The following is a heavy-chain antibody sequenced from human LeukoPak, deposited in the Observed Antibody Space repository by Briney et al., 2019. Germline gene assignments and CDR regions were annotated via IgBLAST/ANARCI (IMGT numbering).Heavy chain of an antibody. CDR2: IWYDGSNK. V-gene: IGHV3-33*01. CDR1: GFTFSSYG. Sequence: TGGSLRLSCAASGFTFSSYGMHWVRQAPGKGLEWVAVIWYDGSNKYYADSVKGRFTISRDNSKNTLYLQMNSLRAEDTAVYYCARYYYDSSGSYYGMDVWGQGTTVTVSS. CDR3: ARYYYDSSGSYYGMDV. D-gene: IGHD3-22*01. J-gene: IGHJ6*02.